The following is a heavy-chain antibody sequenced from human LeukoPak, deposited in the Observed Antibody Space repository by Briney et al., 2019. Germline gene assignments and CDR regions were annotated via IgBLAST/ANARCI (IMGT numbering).Heavy chain of an antibody. D-gene: IGHD3-9*01. CDR3: ARGLILRYFDWLFGY. CDR1: GYTFTSYA. J-gene: IGHJ4*02. CDR2: INAGNGNT. Sequence: GASVKVSCKASGYTFTSYAMHWVRQAPGQGLEWMGWINAGNGNTKYSQKFQGRVTITRDTSASTAYMELSSLRSEDTAVYYCARGLILRYFDWLFGYWGQGTLVTVSS. V-gene: IGHV1-3*01.